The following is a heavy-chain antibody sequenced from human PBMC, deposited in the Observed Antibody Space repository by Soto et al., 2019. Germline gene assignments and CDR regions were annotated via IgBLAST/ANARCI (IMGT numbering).Heavy chain of an antibody. D-gene: IGHD3-22*01. J-gene: IGHJ4*02. CDR2: HDPSDSYT. CDR3: ARHARYCYANHGYYFDY. Sequence: PGESLKTPCKGSGYSFTSYWISWVRPMPGKGLEWMGRHDPSDSYTNYSPSFQGHVTISADKSISTAYLQWSSLKASDTAMYYCARHARYCYANHGYYFDYCGPGSLVIVSS. CDR1: GYSFTSYW. V-gene: IGHV5-10-1*01.